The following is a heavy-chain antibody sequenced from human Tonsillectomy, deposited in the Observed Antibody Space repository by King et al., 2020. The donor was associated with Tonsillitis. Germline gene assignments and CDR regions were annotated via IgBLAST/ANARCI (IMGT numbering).Heavy chain of an antibody. CDR1: GFTFSDYY. CDR2: ISSSGSTI. J-gene: IGHJ6*02. D-gene: IGHD5-12*01. CDR3: ASTMKKMAGIVATSGMDV. V-gene: IGHV3-11*01. Sequence: VQLVESGGGLVKPGGSLRLSCAASGFTFSDYYMSWIRQAPGKGLEWVSYISSSGSTIYYADSVKGRFTISRDNAKNSLYLQMNSLRAEDTAVYYCASTMKKMAGIVATSGMDVWGQGTTVTVSS.